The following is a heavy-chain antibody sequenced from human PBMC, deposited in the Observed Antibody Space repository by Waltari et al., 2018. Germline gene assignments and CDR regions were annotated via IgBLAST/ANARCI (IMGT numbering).Heavy chain of an antibody. J-gene: IGHJ4*02. D-gene: IGHD3-22*01. CDR1: GGSVSSSSYY. CDR2: INDSGGT. Sequence: QLQLQESGPGLVKPSETLSLTYTVSGGSVSSSSYYWGWIRQPPGKGLGWIGSINDSGGTYYNPSVKSRVTISVDTSKNQFSLKVNSVTAADTAVYSCARRAPDSSGSQYYFDHWGQGTLVTVSS. V-gene: IGHV4-39*01. CDR3: ARRAPDSSGSQYYFDH.